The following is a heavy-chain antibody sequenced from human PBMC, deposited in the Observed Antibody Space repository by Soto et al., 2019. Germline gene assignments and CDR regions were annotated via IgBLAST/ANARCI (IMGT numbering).Heavy chain of an antibody. CDR3: ARDPLARYYYYGSERYYGMDV. V-gene: IGHV4-31*03. CDR1: GGSISSGGYY. Sequence: QVQLQESGPGLVKPSQTLSLTCTVSGGSISSGGYYWSWIRQHPGKGLEWIGYIYYSGSTYYNPSLKIRVTLSVDTSKNKFSLKLSSVTAADTAVYYCARDPLARYYYYGSERYYGMDVWGQGTTVTVSS. CDR2: IYYSGST. D-gene: IGHD3-10*01. J-gene: IGHJ6*02.